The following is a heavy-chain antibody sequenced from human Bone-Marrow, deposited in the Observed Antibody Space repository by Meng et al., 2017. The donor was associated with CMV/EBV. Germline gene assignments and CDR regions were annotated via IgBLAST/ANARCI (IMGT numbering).Heavy chain of an antibody. V-gene: IGHV3-30-3*01. CDR1: GFTFSSYA. J-gene: IGHJ4*02. CDR2: ISYDGSNK. CDR3: ARESYSSGWSGGGYYFDY. Sequence: GESLKISCAASGFTFSSYAMHWVRQAPGKGLEWVAVISYDGSNKYYADSVKGRFTISRDNSKNTLYLQMNSLRAEDTAAYYCARESYSSGWSGGGYYFDYWGQGPLVTGSS. D-gene: IGHD6-19*01.